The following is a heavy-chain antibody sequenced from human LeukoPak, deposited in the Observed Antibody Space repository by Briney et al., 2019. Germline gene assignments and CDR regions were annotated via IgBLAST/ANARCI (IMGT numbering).Heavy chain of an antibody. Sequence: ASVKVSCKASGYIFTSYGINWVRQALGQGREWRGCISTYSGNTKYAQKFQGRVIMTTDTSTSTVYMQLRSLTSDDTAVYYCARDRALGELFDLFGYWGQGTLVTVSS. CDR1: GYIFTSYG. V-gene: IGHV1-18*01. D-gene: IGHD3-10*01. CDR3: ARDRALGELFDLFGY. J-gene: IGHJ4*02. CDR2: ISTYSGNT.